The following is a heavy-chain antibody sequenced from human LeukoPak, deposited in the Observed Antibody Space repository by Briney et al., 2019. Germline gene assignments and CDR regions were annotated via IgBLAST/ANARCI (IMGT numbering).Heavy chain of an antibody. Sequence: SETLSLTCSVSGGSINELSYYWGWIRQPPGKGLEWIGNIYYSGSTYNNPSLESRVVISVDSSRNQFSLKLTSVTVTDTAVYYCARQGVVGATGFDFWGQGILVTVSS. CDR1: GGSINELSYY. CDR2: IYYSGST. CDR3: ARQGVVGATGFDF. J-gene: IGHJ4*02. D-gene: IGHD1-26*01. V-gene: IGHV4-39*01.